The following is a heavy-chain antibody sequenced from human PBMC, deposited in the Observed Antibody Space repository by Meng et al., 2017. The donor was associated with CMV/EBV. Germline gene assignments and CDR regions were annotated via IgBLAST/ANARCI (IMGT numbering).Heavy chain of an antibody. V-gene: IGHV3-7*01. CDR1: GFTFSSHW. D-gene: IGHD6-13*01. Sequence: GGSLRLSCAASGFTFSSHWMSWVRQAPGKGLEWVANIKQDGSEKYYVDSVKGRFTISRDNAKNSLYLQMNSLRAEDTAVYYCARDGTIAAAGHSYYYYGMDVWGQGTTVTVSS. CDR2: IKQDGSEK. CDR3: ARDGTIAAAGHSYYYYGMDV. J-gene: IGHJ6*02.